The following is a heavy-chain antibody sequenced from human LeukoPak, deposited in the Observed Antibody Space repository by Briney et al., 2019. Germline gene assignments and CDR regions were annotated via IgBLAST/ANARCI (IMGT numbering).Heavy chain of an antibody. D-gene: IGHD3-16*01. J-gene: IGHJ6*02. Sequence: GGSLRLSCAASGFTFSSYWMSWVRQAPGKGLEWVANIKQDGSEEYYVDSVKGRFTISRDNAKNSLYLQMNSLRAEDTAVYYCARDWGNSAATFFYYYYGMDVWGQGTTVTVS. CDR2: IKQDGSEE. V-gene: IGHV3-7*01. CDR1: GFTFSSYW. CDR3: ARDWGNSAATFFYYYYGMDV.